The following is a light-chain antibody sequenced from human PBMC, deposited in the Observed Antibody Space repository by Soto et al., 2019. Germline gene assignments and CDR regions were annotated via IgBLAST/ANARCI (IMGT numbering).Light chain of an antibody. CDR3: QQYNSYWT. CDR1: QSISNH. CDR2: AAS. J-gene: IGKJ1*01. Sequence: DIQMTLSPSSLSATVEDRVIITCRASQSISNHLNWYQQKPGKAPKLLIFAASSLQSGVPSRFSGSGSGTEFTLTISSLQPGDFATYYCQQYNSYWTFGQGSKADIK. V-gene: IGKV1-16*01.